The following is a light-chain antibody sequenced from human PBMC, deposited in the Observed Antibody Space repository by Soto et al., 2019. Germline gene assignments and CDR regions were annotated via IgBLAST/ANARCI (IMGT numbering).Light chain of an antibody. V-gene: IGLV2-14*01. CDR2: EVS. Sequence: QSALTQPASVSGSPGQSITISCTGTSSDVGDYKYVSWYQKHPGKAPKALIYEVSNRPSGVSNRFSGSKSGNTASLTISGLQAEDEADYYCSSYTTSNTLVFGPGTKLTV. CDR1: SSDVGDYKY. CDR3: SSYTTSNTLV. J-gene: IGLJ1*01.